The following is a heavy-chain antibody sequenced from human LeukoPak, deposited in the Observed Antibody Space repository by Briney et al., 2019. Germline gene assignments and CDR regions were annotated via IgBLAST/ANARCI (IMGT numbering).Heavy chain of an antibody. CDR3: ARAPLVLQYRWWFDP. J-gene: IGHJ5*02. D-gene: IGHD5-24*01. CDR2: IKQGGSEK. Sequence: GGSLRLSCAASGFIFSSYWMTWVRQAPGKGLEWVANIKQGGSEKYYVDSVKGRFTISRDNAKNSLYLQTNSLRAEDTAVYHCARAPLVLQYRWWFDPWGQGTLVIVSS. V-gene: IGHV3-7*02. CDR1: GFIFSSYW.